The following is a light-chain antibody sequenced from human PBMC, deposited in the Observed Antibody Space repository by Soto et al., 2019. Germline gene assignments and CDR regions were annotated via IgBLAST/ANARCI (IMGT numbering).Light chain of an antibody. V-gene: IGLV2-23*02. Sequence: QSVLTQPASVSVSPGQSVTISCTGSSADVGRYNLVSWYQQLPGRAPKLMIFEVSNRPSGVSNRFSASKSGNTASLTISGLQAEAEADYYCCSFGRTSTLIFGGGTKVTVL. CDR2: EVS. CDR3: CSFGRTSTLI. CDR1: SADVGRYNL. J-gene: IGLJ2*01.